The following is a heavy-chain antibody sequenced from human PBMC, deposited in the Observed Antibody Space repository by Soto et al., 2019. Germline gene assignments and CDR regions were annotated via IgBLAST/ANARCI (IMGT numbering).Heavy chain of an antibody. J-gene: IGHJ3*02. CDR1: GFTFSGSA. CDR2: IRSTANSYAT. V-gene: IGHV3-73*01. D-gene: IGHD6-13*01. CDR3: TRSIAAAGTVAFDI. Sequence: GGSLRLSCAASGFTFSGSAMHWVRQASGKGLEWVGRIRSTANSYATAYAASVKGRFTISRDDSKNTAYLQMNSLKTEDTAVYYCTRSIAAAGTVAFDIWGQGTMVTVSS.